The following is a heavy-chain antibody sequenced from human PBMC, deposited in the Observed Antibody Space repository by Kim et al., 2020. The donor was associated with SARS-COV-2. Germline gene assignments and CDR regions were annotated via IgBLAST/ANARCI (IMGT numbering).Heavy chain of an antibody. CDR1: GSTFSSRA. J-gene: IGHJ4*02. CDR2: INNGGNP. Sequence: GGSLRLSCVASGSTFSSRAMSWVRQTPEKGLEWVASINNGGNPYYADSVQGRFTVSRDITKATPYRQMNSMRAEDSALYYCAKDHPSSGWPAFDSWGQG. V-gene: IGHV3-23*01. D-gene: IGHD6-19*01. CDR3: AKDHPSSGWPAFDS.